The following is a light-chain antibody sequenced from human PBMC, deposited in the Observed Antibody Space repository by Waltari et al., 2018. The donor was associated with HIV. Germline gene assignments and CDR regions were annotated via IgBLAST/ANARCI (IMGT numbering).Light chain of an antibody. J-gene: IGKJ2*01. CDR2: AAS. V-gene: IGKV1-39*01. Sequence: DIQVTQSPSSLSAPFGDRVIITCRANQTINTYLNWYQHQPGKAPKLLIYAASTLQNGVPPRFTGSGSGTDFTLTISSLQPEDFATYYCQQSYNFPFTFGPGTKLEIK. CDR1: QTINTY. CDR3: QQSYNFPFT.